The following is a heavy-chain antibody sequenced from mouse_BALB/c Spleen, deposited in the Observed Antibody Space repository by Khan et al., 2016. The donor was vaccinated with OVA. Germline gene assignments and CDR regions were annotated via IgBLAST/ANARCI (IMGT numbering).Heavy chain of an antibody. Sequence: EVELVESGGGLVKPGGSLKLSCAASGLTFSSCSMSWVRQTPEKRLEWVATISSGGDNTFYSDSVKGRFTISRDNAKKNLSLQMRSLRSEDTALYYCARSNYGTFAYWGQGTLGTVSA. D-gene: IGHD2-1*01. V-gene: IGHV5-9*03. CDR3: ARSNYGTFAY. CDR2: ISSGGDNT. J-gene: IGHJ3*01. CDR1: GLTFSSCS.